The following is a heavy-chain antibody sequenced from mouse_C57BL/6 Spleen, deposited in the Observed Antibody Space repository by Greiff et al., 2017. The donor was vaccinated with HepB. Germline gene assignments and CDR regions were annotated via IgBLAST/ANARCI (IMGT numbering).Heavy chain of an antibody. D-gene: IGHD1-1*01. Sequence: EVQLQQSGPELVKPGASVKISCKASGYSFTGYYMNWVKQSPEKSLEWIGEINPITGGTTYNQKFKAKATLTVDKSSSTAYMQLKSLTSEDSAVYYCARYPYYYGTRGFAYWGQGTLVTVSA. CDR2: INPITGGT. V-gene: IGHV1-42*01. J-gene: IGHJ3*01. CDR1: GYSFTGYY. CDR3: ARYPYYYGTRGFAY.